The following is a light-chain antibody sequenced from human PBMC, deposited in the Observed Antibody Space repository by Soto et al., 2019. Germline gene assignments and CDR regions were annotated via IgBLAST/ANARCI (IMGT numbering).Light chain of an antibody. CDR2: EAS. Sequence: DIPVAQSPSSLSASVGDRVTITCQASQDISYYLNWYQQKPGKAPKLLIYEASNLETGVPSRFSGSGSGTEFTFTISSLQPEDIATYYCQQYDNLLLTFGGGTKVEIK. V-gene: IGKV1-33*01. CDR3: QQYDNLLLT. CDR1: QDISYY. J-gene: IGKJ4*01.